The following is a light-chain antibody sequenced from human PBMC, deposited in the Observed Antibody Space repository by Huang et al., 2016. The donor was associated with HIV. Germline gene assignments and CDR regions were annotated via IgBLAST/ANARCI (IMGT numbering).Light chain of an antibody. J-gene: IGKJ2*01. CDR1: QTVNSN. Sequence: IVMTQSPATLSASPGERATLSCRASQTVNSNLAWVQQKPGQAPRLLIYGASSSATAIPTRFSGSGSETEFTLTISSLQSEDFAIYYCQQYNTWPPDPTFGQGTRLEIK. V-gene: IGKV3-15*01. CDR2: GAS. CDR3: QQYNTWPPDPT.